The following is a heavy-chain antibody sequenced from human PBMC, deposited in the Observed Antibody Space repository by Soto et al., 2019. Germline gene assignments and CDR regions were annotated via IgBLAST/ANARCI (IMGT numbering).Heavy chain of an antibody. D-gene: IGHD1-1*01. CDR3: AKLYWNPRYFDY. CDR2: ISDNGGNT. V-gene: IGHV3-23*01. CDR1: GFTFSTAA. J-gene: IGHJ4*02. Sequence: GGSLRLSCVASGFTFSTAAMTWVRQAPGKGLEWVSSISDNGGNTDYADSVRGRFTLSRDNSKNTLYLQMNHLKAEDTAVYYCAKLYWNPRYFDYWGQGARVTVSS.